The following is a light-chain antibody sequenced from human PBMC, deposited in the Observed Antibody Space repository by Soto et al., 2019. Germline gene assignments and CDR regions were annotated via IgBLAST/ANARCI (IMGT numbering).Light chain of an antibody. CDR3: SPYTFNTTLEVV. J-gene: IGLJ2*01. Sequence: QSALTQPASVSGSPGQSITISCTGTSSDVGGSNYVSWYQQHPGKAPKLMIYDVSNRPSGVSYRFSGSKSGNTASLTISGLQAEDEAYYYCSPYTFNTTLEVVFGGGTKVTVL. V-gene: IGLV2-14*01. CDR2: DVS. CDR1: SSDVGGSNY.